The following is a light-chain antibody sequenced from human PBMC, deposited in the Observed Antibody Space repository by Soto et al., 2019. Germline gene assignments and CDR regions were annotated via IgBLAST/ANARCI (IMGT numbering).Light chain of an antibody. CDR1: SSNIGAGYE. Sequence: QSVLTQPPSVSGAPGQRVTLSCTGTSSNIGAGYEVHWKHQLPGTAPKFLVSGNDNRPSGVPDRLSASKSGTSGSLAITDLQDEDEGHYYCQSYDRGLTAYVFGTGTKLTGL. CDR3: QSYDRGLTAYV. J-gene: IGLJ1*01. CDR2: GND. V-gene: IGLV1-40*01.